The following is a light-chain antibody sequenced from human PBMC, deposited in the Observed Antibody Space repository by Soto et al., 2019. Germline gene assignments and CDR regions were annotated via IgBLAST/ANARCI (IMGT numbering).Light chain of an antibody. V-gene: IGKV3-20*01. CDR3: HQYDSLPFT. CDR2: GAS. J-gene: IGKJ5*01. CDR1: QSVSSSY. Sequence: EIVLTQSPGTLSLSPGERATLSCRASQSVSSSYLAWYQQKPGQAPWLLIYGASRRASGVPDRFSGSGSGTDFTLTISGLEPEDFAVYYCHQYDSLPFTFGQGTRLDI.